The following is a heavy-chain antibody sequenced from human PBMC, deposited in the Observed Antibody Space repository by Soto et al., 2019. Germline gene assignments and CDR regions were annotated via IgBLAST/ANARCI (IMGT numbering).Heavy chain of an antibody. J-gene: IGHJ6*02. V-gene: IGHV3-53*01. CDR1: GFTVSSNY. Sequence: GGSLRLSCAASGFTVSSNYMSWVRQAPGKGLEWVSVIYSGGSTYYADSVKGRFTISRDNSKNTLHLQMNSLRAEDTAVYYCARQRWSAVDTAMVGGGMDVWGQGTTVTVSS. CDR2: IYSGGST. D-gene: IGHD5-18*01. CDR3: ARQRWSAVDTAMVGGGMDV.